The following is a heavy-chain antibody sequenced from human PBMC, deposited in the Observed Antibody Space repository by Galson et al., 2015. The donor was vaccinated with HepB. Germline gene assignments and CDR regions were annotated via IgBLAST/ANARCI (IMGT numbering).Heavy chain of an antibody. CDR3: ARDLRGCSSTSCPEYYYYYGMDV. Sequence: SLRLSCAASGFTFSSYWMSWARPAPGTGLEWVANINQDGSEKYYVDYVKGRFTISRDNAKNSLYLQMNSLRAEDTAVYYCARDLRGCSSTSCPEYYYYYGMDVWGQGTTVTVSS. J-gene: IGHJ6*02. D-gene: IGHD2-2*01. CDR2: INQDGSEK. CDR1: GFTFSSYW. V-gene: IGHV3-7*01.